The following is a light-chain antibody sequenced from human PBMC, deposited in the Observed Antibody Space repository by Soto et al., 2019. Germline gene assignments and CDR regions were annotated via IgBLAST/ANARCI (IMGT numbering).Light chain of an antibody. CDR2: ATS. V-gene: IGKV1-39*01. CDR3: QASYSVPLT. Sequence: DLQLTQSPSSLSASVGDRVTITCRASHSITNYLNWYQQKPGKAPKLMISATSSLQSGVPSRFSGSGSGTDFPLTISSLQPEDFATYYCQASYSVPLTFGGGTKLEIK. J-gene: IGKJ4*01. CDR1: HSITNY.